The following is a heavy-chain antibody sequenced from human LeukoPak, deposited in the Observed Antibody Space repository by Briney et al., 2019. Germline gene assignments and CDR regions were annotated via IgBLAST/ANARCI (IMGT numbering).Heavy chain of an antibody. Sequence: GGSLRLSCSASGLTFSDYDMNWVRQAPGKGLEWVSSISGLSSYTYYGESVKGRFSISRDNAKNSLYLQMNSLGAEDTATYYCGRAFPPLRTSSAGDLWGQGILVTVSS. J-gene: IGHJ4*02. CDR2: ISGLSSYT. D-gene: IGHD3-16*01. CDR3: GRAFPPLRTSSAGDL. CDR1: GLTFSDYD. V-gene: IGHV3-21*01.